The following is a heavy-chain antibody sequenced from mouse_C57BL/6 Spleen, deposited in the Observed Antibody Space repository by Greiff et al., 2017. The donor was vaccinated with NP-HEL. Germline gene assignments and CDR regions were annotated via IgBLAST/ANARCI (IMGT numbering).Heavy chain of an antibody. J-gene: IGHJ4*01. D-gene: IGHD2-1*01. V-gene: IGHV10-1*01. CDR3: VRCNYYAMDY. CDR2: IRSKSNNYAT. Sequence: EVKLVESGGGLVQPKGSLKLSCAASGFSFNTYAMNWVRQAPGKGLEWVARIRSKSNNYATYYADSVKDRFTISRDESKSRLYLQMNNLKTEDTAMYYCVRCNYYAMDYWGQGTSVTVSS. CDR1: GFSFNTYA.